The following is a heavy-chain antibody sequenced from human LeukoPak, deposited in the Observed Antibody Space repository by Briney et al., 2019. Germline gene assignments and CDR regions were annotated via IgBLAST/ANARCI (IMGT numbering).Heavy chain of an antibody. V-gene: IGHV4-4*07. CDR2: IYTSGST. J-gene: IGHJ4*02. CDR1: GGSISSYY. Sequence: PSETLSLTCTVSGGSISSYYWSWIRQPAGKGLEWIGRIYTSGSTNYNPSLKSRVTMSVDTSKNQSSLKLSSVTAADTAVYYCARERPPYGDYAFFDYWGQGTLVTVSS. D-gene: IGHD4-17*01. CDR3: ARERPPYGDYAFFDY.